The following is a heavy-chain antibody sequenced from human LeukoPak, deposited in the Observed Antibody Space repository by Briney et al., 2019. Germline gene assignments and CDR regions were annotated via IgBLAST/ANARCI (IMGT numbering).Heavy chain of an antibody. V-gene: IGHV1-2*02. D-gene: IGHD6-13*01. CDR3: ARRAAVAGGALDI. Sequence: GASVKVSCKASGYTFTGYYMHWVRQAPGQGLEWMGWINPNSGGTNYAQKFQGRVTMTRDTSISTAYMELSRLRSEDTAVYYCARRAAVAGGALDIWGQGTMVTVSS. CDR1: GYTFTGYY. CDR2: INPNSGGT. J-gene: IGHJ3*02.